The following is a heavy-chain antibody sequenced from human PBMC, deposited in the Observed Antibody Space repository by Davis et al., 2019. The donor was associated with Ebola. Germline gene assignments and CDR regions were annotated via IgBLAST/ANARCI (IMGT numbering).Heavy chain of an antibody. CDR2: IYYSGST. CDR3: AREHLSSGYYYFDY. V-gene: IGHV4-30-4*01. J-gene: IGHJ4*02. Sequence: SETLSLTCTVSGGSISSGDYYWSWIRQPPGKGLEWIGYIYYSGSTYYNPSLKSRVTISVDTSKNQVSLKLSSVTAADTAVYYCAREHLSSGYYYFDYWGQGTLVTVSS. D-gene: IGHD3-22*01. CDR1: GGSISSGDYY.